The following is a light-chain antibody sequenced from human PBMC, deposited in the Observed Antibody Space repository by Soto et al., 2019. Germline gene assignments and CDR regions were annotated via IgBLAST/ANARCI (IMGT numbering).Light chain of an antibody. CDR2: EDS. V-gene: IGLV2-23*02. CDR1: SSEIGSYNL. CDR3: RSFAGSNTFV. J-gene: IGLJ1*01. Sequence: QSVLTLPVSVSGSPGQSSTLACSGTSSEIGSYNLVSWYQQHPGKAPKLMLYEDSKRHSGGSNRFSDSKSGGPASLTISGLQAEHEADYYCRSFAGSNTFVFGTGTKVTVL.